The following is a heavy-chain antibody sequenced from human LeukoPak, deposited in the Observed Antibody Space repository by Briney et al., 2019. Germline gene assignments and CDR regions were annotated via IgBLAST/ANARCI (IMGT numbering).Heavy chain of an antibody. Sequence: PGGSLRLSCAASGFTFSSYSMNWVRQAPGKGLEWVSSISSSSSYIYYADSVKGRFTISRDNAKNSLYLQMNSLRAEDTAVYYCARDLGWDGYNLTPGYWGQGTLVTVSS. CDR3: ARDLGWDGYNLTPGY. CDR2: ISSSSSYI. V-gene: IGHV3-21*04. J-gene: IGHJ4*02. D-gene: IGHD5-24*01. CDR1: GFTFSSYS.